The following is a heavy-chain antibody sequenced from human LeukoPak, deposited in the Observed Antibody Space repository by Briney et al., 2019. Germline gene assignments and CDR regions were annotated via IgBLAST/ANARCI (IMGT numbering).Heavy chain of an antibody. CDR3: ARDREVVVY. CDR2: IRDDGSVK. V-gene: IGHV3-7*03. J-gene: IGHJ4*02. D-gene: IGHD2-8*02. CDR1: GLTFSRHW. Sequence: GGSLRLSCAASGLTFSRHWMSWVRQAPGKGLEWVANIRDDGSVKYYVGSVKGRFTISRDNANNSLYLQMNSLGAEDTAVYYCARDREVVVYWGQGTLVTVSS.